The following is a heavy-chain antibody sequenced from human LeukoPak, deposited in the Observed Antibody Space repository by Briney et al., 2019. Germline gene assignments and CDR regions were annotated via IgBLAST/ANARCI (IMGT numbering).Heavy chain of an antibody. CDR3: TTTPQSAYVPFDY. CDR1: GFNFGGFS. CDR2: IKTKTEGGTT. D-gene: IGHD3-10*02. Sequence: GGSLRLSCAASGFNFGGFSMSWVRQAPGKGLEWVGRIKTKTEGGTTDYAAPLKGRFTISRDDSKNTLFLQMNSLRIEDTAIYYCTTTPQSAYVPFDYWGQGTLVTVSS. V-gene: IGHV3-15*01. J-gene: IGHJ4*02.